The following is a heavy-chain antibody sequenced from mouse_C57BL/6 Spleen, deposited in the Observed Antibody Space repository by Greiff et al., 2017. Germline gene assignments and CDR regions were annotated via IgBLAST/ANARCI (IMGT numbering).Heavy chain of an antibody. Sequence: EVKLVESGGGLVKPGGSLKLSCAASGFTFSSYAMSWVRQTPEKRLEWVATISDGGSYTYYPDNVKGRFTISRDNAKNNLYLQMSHLKSEDTAMYYCARDTAYYYGSSYYFDYWGQGTTLTVSS. J-gene: IGHJ2*01. D-gene: IGHD1-1*01. CDR2: ISDGGSYT. CDR3: ARDTAYYYGSSYYFDY. CDR1: GFTFSSYA. V-gene: IGHV5-4*01.